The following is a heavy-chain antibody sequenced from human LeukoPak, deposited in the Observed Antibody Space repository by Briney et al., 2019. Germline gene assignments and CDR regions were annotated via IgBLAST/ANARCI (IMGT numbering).Heavy chain of an antibody. D-gene: IGHD1-26*01. CDR1: GGTFSSYA. V-gene: IGHV1-69*13. CDR3: ARDAGERLPYDAFDI. CDR2: IIPIFGTA. J-gene: IGHJ3*02. Sequence: SVKVSCKASGGTFSSYAISWERQAPGQGLEWMGGIIPIFGTANYAQKFQGRVAITADESTSTAYMELSSLRSEDTAVYYCARDAGERLPYDAFDIWGQGTMVTVSS.